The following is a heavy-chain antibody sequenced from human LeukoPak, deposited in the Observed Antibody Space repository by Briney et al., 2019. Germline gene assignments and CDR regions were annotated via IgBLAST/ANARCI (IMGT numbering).Heavy chain of an antibody. CDR2: INPSCGST. V-gene: IGHV1-46*01. J-gene: IGHJ4*02. D-gene: IGHD5-24*01. CDR1: GYTFTSYY. CDR3: ARDLIKRWLQFPLD. Sequence: PGRSLRLSCAASGYTFTSYYMHWVRQAPGQGLEWMGIINPSCGSTSYAQKFQGRVTMTRDMSTSTVYMELSSLRSEDTAVYYCARDLIKRWLQFPLDWGQGTLVTVSS.